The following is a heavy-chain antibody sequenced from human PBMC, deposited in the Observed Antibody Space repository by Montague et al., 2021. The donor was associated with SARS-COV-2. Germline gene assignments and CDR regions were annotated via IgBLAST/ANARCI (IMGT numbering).Heavy chain of an antibody. Sequence: SETLSLTCAVYGGSFSGYYWTWIRQSPGQGLEWIAEINHSETTNYNFNPSLRSRVTISVDTSKSQLSLKLSSVTAADTGVYYCARWDPQTLTVIGSRGMSASDYWGQGTLVTVSS. CDR2: INHSETT. V-gene: IGHV4-34*01. J-gene: IGHJ4*02. CDR3: ARWDPQTLTVIGSRGMSASDY. CDR1: GGSFSGYY. D-gene: IGHD2-21*01.